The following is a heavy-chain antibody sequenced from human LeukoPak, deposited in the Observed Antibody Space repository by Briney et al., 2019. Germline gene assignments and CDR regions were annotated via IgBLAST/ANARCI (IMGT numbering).Heavy chain of an antibody. V-gene: IGHV4-39*01. J-gene: IGHJ4*02. CDR2: IYYSGST. CDR3: ASPAESYYYDSSGNSRGYYFDY. CDR1: GGSISSSSYY. D-gene: IGHD3-22*01. Sequence: SQTLSLTCTVSGGSISSSSYYWGWIRQPPGKGLEWIGSIYYSGSTYYNPSLKSRVTISVDTSKNQFSLKLSSVTAADTAVYYCASPAESYYYDSSGNSRGYYFDYWGQGTLVTVSS.